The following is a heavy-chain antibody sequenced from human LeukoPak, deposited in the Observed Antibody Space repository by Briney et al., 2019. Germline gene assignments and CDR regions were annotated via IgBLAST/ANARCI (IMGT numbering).Heavy chain of an antibody. CDR3: ARESHDVAWHLGGY. CDR1: GYTFTTYY. D-gene: IGHD3-22*01. J-gene: IGHJ4*02. V-gene: IGHV1-46*01. CDR2: INPTGGST. Sequence: ASVKVSCKASGYTFTTYYMHWVRQAPGQGLEWMGMINPTGGSTSYAQKFQGRVTMTRDTSTSTVYMELSSLRSEDTAVYYCARESHDVAWHLGGYWGQGTLVTVSS.